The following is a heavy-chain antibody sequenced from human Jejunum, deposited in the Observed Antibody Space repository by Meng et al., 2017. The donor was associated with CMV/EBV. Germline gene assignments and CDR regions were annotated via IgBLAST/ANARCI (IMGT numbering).Heavy chain of an antibody. D-gene: IGHD3-10*02. J-gene: IGHJ4*02. V-gene: IGHV3-74*01. CDR2: ITNNGDNT. Sequence: SCAASGFTFSTHWMHWVRQVPGKGLVWVSSITNNGDNTVHAGSVKGRFTTSRDNAKNTLYLQMNSLRAEDTAVYYCARGNVGPDYWGQGTLVTVSS. CDR3: ARGNVGPDY. CDR1: GFTFSTHW.